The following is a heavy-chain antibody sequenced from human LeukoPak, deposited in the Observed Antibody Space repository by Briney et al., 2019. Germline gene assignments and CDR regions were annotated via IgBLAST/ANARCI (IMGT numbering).Heavy chain of an antibody. V-gene: IGHV4-59*12. Sequence: PSETLSLTCTVSGASISSYYWSWIRQPPGKGLEWIGYIYYSGSTNYNPSLKSRVTISVDTSKNQFSLKLSSVTAAGTAVYYCARVRYDSSGYYYDYWGQGTLVTVSS. CDR3: ARVRYDSSGYYYDY. D-gene: IGHD3-22*01. J-gene: IGHJ4*02. CDR2: IYYSGST. CDR1: GASISSYY.